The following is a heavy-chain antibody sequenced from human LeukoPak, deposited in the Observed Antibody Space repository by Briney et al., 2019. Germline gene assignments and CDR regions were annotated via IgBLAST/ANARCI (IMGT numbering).Heavy chain of an antibody. CDR2: IIPILGIA. V-gene: IGHV1-69*04. J-gene: IGHJ4*02. Sequence: ASVTVSCKGSGYTFTSYAISWVRQAPGQGLEWMGRIIPILGIANYAQKFQGRVTITADKSTSTAYMELSSLRSEDTAVYYCARGYFPVAFDYWGQGTLVTVSS. D-gene: IGHD6-19*01. CDR1: GYTFTSYA. CDR3: ARGYFPVAFDY.